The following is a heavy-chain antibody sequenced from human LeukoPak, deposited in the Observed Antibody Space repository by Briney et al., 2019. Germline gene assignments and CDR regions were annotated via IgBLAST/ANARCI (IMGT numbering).Heavy chain of an antibody. D-gene: IGHD3-3*02. CDR1: GGSISSSSYY. Sequence: PSETLSLTCTVSGGSISSSSYYWGWIRQPPGKGLEWIGSIYYSGTAYYNPSLKSRVTISVDTSKNQFSLKLSSVTAADTAVYYCARGRAFFDWGQGTLVTVSS. J-gene: IGHJ4*02. CDR2: IYYSGTA. CDR3: ARGRAFFD. V-gene: IGHV4-39*07.